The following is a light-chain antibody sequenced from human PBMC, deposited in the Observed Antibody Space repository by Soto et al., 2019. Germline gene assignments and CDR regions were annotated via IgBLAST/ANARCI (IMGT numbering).Light chain of an antibody. CDR2: DVS. Sequence: QSVLTQPASVSGSPGQSITISCTGSSSDFGGYDYVSWYQHHPGKAPKLMIHDVSNRPSGVSNRSSGSKSGNTASLTISGLQAEDEADYYCSSYTSSSTPYVFGTGTKVTVL. J-gene: IGLJ1*01. CDR3: SSYTSSSTPYV. V-gene: IGLV2-14*03. CDR1: SSDFGGYDY.